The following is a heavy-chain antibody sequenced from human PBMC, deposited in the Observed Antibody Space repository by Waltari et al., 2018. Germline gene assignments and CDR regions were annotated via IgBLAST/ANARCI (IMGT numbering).Heavy chain of an antibody. J-gene: IGHJ4*02. CDR1: GYSIRSGYY. CDR2: IYHSGST. CDR3: ARGQDLGELSPGGY. V-gene: IGHV4-38-2*02. D-gene: IGHD3-16*02. Sequence: QVQLQESGPGLVKPSETLSLTCTVSGYSIRSGYYWGWIRQPPGKGLEWIGSIYHSGSTYYNPSLKSRVTISVDTSKNQFSLKLSSVTAADTAVYYCARGQDLGELSPGGYWGQGTLVTVSS.